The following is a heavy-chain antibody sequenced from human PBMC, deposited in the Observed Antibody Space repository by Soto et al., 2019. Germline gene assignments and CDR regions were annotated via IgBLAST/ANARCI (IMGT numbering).Heavy chain of an antibody. J-gene: IGHJ5*02. V-gene: IGHV4-59*01. CDR1: GGSISSYY. D-gene: IGHD2-2*01. CDR3: ASGPSCRGGWYH. Sequence: SETLSLTGTVSGGSISSYYWSWIRQPPGNGLEWLGYIYYSGSTNYNPSLKSRVTISVDTSKNQFSLKLSSVTAADTAVDYCASGPSCRGGWYHWGQGALVTVSS. CDR2: IYYSGST.